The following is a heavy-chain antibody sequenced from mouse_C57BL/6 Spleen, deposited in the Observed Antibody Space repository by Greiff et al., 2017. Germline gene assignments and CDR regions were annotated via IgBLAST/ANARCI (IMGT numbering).Heavy chain of an antibody. J-gene: IGHJ1*03. CDR3: AREGFDYYGSSYRYFDG. CDR1: GFNIKDYY. D-gene: IGHD1-1*01. CDR2: IDPEDGET. V-gene: IGHV14-2*01. Sequence: VQLQQSGAELVKPGASVKLSCTASGFNIKDYYMHWVKQRTEQGLEWIGRIDPEDGETKYAPKFPGKATITADTSSNTAYLQLSSLTSEDTAVYYCAREGFDYYGSSYRYFDGWGTGTTVTVSS.